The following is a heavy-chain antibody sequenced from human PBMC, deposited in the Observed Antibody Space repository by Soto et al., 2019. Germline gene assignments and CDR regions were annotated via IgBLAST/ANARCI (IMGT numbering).Heavy chain of an antibody. CDR3: ATGEYASSSYHPPEIDS. V-gene: IGHV1-24*01. D-gene: IGHD3-22*01. J-gene: IGHJ4*02. Sequence: QVQLVQSGAEVKKPGASVKVSCKVSGHTLSESSIHWVRQAPGKGLEWMGGFDPEDAETVYAQKFQGRVTMTEDTSTDTAYMELSSLRAEDTAVYYCATGEYASSSYHPPEIDSWGQGTLVTVSP. CDR1: GHTLSESS. CDR2: FDPEDAET.